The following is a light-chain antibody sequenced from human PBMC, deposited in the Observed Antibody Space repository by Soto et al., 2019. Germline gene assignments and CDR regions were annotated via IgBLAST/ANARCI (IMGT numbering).Light chain of an antibody. J-gene: IGKJ1*01. CDR1: QNINTN. CDR3: QQRGNWPRTWA. CDR2: DAS. V-gene: IGKV3-11*01. Sequence: EIVLTQAPVTLSLSPGEGATLSCKASQNINTNLGWYQQKPGQASRLLIYDASLRATGIPARFTGSGSGTDFTLTINSLEPEDFAVYYCQQRGNWPRTWAFGQGTKVEVK.